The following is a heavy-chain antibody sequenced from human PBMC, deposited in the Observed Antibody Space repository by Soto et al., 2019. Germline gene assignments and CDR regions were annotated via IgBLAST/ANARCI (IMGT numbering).Heavy chain of an antibody. CDR1: RGSISSYY. CDR3: ARESEGSGKSNWFDP. CDR2: IHRTGST. D-gene: IGHD3-10*01. J-gene: IGHJ5*02. Sequence: SETLSLTCSVSRGSISSYYWSWVRQPPGKGLEWIGFIHRTGSTKYNPSLESRVTISVDTSQNQLSLRLSSVTAADTAVYYCARESEGSGKSNWFDPWGQGILVTVSS. V-gene: IGHV4-59*01.